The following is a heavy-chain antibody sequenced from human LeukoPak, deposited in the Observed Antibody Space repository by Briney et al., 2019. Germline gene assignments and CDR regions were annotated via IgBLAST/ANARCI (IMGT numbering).Heavy chain of an antibody. CDR1: GFTFSSYA. J-gene: IGHJ3*02. V-gene: IGHV3-23*01. CDR3: ARDRGIIAAADTGAFDI. CDR2: ISGSGGST. Sequence: GGSLRLSCAASGFTFSSYAMSWVRQAPGKGLEWVSAISGSGGSTYYADSVKGRFTISRDNSKNTLYLQMNSLRAEDTAVYYCARDRGIIAAADTGAFDIWGQGTMVTVSS. D-gene: IGHD6-13*01.